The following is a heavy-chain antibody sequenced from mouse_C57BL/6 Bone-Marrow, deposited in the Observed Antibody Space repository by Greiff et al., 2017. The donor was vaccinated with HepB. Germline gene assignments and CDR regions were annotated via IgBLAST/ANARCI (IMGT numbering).Heavy chain of an antibody. CDR1: GFTFSDYG. CDR3: ARTTRDWYFDV. CDR2: ISSGSSTI. D-gene: IGHD2-12*01. Sequence: EVQLVESGGGLVKPGGSLKLSCAASGFTFSDYGMHWVRQAPEKGLEWVAYISSGSSTIYYADTVKGRFTISRDKAKNTLFLQMTSLRSEDTAMYYCARTTRDWYFDVWGTGTTVTVSS. J-gene: IGHJ1*03. V-gene: IGHV5-17*01.